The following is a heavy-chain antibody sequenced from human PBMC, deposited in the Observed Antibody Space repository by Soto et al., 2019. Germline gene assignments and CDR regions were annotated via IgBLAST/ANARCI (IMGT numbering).Heavy chain of an antibody. Sequence: EVHLVESGGGLVQPGESLRLSCAASGFTVSSKYMSWVRQAPGKGLEWVSIIYMRGSTFYADSVKCRFTISRDTSKNTLYLQMDHLTVQDTAMYYCARDSLPGTRTWADHWGQGTLVTVSS. CDR2: IYMRGST. CDR3: ARDSLPGTRTWADH. V-gene: IGHV3-66*01. J-gene: IGHJ4*02. D-gene: IGHD1-26*01. CDR1: GFTVSSKY.